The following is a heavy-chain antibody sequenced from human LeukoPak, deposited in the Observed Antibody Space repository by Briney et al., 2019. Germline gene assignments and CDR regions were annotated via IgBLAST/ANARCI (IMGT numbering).Heavy chain of an antibody. Sequence: GGSLRLSCAASGFTFSNFYVSWIRQAPGKGLEWVSFISSASTYTNFADSVKGRFTVSRDNAKNSLFLQMNSLRAEDTAVYYCAKFLTGQYDAFDIWGQGTMVTVSA. D-gene: IGHD3-9*01. J-gene: IGHJ3*02. CDR1: GFTFSNFY. CDR2: ISSASTYT. V-gene: IGHV3-11*03. CDR3: AKFLTGQYDAFDI.